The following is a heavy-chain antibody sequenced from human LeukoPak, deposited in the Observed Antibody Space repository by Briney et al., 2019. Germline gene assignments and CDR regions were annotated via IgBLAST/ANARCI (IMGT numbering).Heavy chain of an antibody. CDR3: ARVGRDCRDTRCTWSDWLDP. V-gene: IGHV1-18*01. D-gene: IGHD2-2*01. Sequence: GDSVKVSCKASGHTFTRFGISWVRQAPGQGLEWMGWISGYNDNPHYAQSFQGRVTMTTDTSSSTVYMELRSLGSDDTAIYYCARVGRDCRDTRCTWSDWLDPWGQGTLVTVSS. CDR1: GHTFTRFG. CDR2: ISGYNDNP. J-gene: IGHJ5*02.